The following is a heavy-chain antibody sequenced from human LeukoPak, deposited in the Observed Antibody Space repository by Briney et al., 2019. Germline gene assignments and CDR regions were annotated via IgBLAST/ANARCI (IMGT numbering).Heavy chain of an antibody. V-gene: IGHV1-69*05. CDR3: ARSSVGGSHDAFDI. J-gene: IGHJ3*02. D-gene: IGHD1-26*01. CDR2: IIPIFGTA. Sequence: ASVKVSCKASGGTFSSYAISWVRQAPGQGLEWMGGIIPIFGTANYAQKFQGRVTITTDESTSTAYMELSSLRSEDTAVYYRARSSVGGSHDAFDIWGQGTMVTVSS. CDR1: GGTFSSYA.